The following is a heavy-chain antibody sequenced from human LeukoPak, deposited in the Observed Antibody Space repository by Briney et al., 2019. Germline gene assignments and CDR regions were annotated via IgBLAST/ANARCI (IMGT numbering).Heavy chain of an antibody. D-gene: IGHD3-16*01. CDR3: TTGDHDFVF. V-gene: IGHV3-15*01. CDR2: IKSKTDGGTT. J-gene: IGHJ4*02. CDR1: GFTFSNTW. Sequence: GGSLRLSCAASGFTFSNTWMTWVRQAPGKGLEWVGRIKSKTDGGTTDYAAPVRGRFTISRDDSKNTLYQQMNTLKTEDTALYYCTTGDHDFVFWGQGTLVTVSS.